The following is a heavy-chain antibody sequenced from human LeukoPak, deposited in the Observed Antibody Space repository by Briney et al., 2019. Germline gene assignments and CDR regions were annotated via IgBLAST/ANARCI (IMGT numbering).Heavy chain of an antibody. CDR3: TTVFVLRYFDPGDY. Sequence: GGSLRLSCAASGFTFSTYWMHWVRQAPGKGLEWVGRIKSKTDGGTTDYAAPVKGRFTISRDDSKNTLYLQMNSLKTEDTAVYYCTTVFVLRYFDPGDYWGQGTLVTVSS. V-gene: IGHV3-15*01. D-gene: IGHD3-9*01. J-gene: IGHJ4*02. CDR2: IKSKTDGGTT. CDR1: GFTFSTYW.